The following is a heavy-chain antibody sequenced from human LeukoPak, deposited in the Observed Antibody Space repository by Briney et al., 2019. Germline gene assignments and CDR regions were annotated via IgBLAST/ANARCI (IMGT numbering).Heavy chain of an antibody. D-gene: IGHD2-2*01. J-gene: IGHJ5*02. CDR3: ARDLGVPAALNWFDP. V-gene: IGHV1-69*04. CDR1: GYTFTSYG. Sequence: SVKVSCKASGYTFTSYGISWVRQAPGQGLEWMGRIIPILGIANYAQKFQGRVTITADKSTSTAYMELSSLRSEDTAVYYCARDLGVPAALNWFDPWGQGTLVTVSS. CDR2: IIPILGIA.